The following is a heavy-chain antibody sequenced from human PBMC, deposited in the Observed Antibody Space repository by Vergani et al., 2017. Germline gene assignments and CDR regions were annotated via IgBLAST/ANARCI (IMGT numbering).Heavy chain of an antibody. D-gene: IGHD6-19*01. J-gene: IGHJ4*02. CDR1: GFTFSRYA. V-gene: IGHV3-30-3*01. Sequence: QVQLVESGGGVVQPGRSLRLSCAASGFTFSRYAMHWVRQAPGKGLEWVAVISYDGSNKYYADSVKGRFTISRDNSKNTLYLQMNSLRAEDTAVYYCARDQALTRGIAVAGLDYWGQGTLVTVSS. CDR2: ISYDGSNK. CDR3: ARDQALTRGIAVAGLDY.